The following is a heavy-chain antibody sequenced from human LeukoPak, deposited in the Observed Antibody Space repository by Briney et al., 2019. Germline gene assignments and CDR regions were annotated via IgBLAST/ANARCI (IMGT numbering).Heavy chain of an antibody. D-gene: IGHD3-22*01. CDR1: GGSISGYY. CDR3: ARHRTPDYYESSGY. Sequence: SETLSLTCSISGGSISGYYWSRIRQPPGKGLEWIGIIYSSGSTNYNPSLKSRVTVSVDTSKNQFSLKLTSVTAADTAVYYCARHRTPDYYESSGYWGQGSLVTVSS. J-gene: IGHJ4*02. CDR2: IYSSGST. V-gene: IGHV4-59*08.